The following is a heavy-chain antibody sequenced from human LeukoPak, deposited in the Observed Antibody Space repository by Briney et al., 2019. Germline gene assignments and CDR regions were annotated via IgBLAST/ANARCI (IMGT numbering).Heavy chain of an antibody. Sequence: SETLSLTCAVSGGSISSNSYYWGWVRQSPGRGLEWIGAIYYSGNTYYSPSLKSRVTISADTSKNQFSLNLSAVTAADAATYYCARHVATNYYYNYYGLDVWGQGTTVTVSS. CDR3: ARHVATNYYYNYYGLDV. J-gene: IGHJ6*02. CDR2: IYYSGNT. V-gene: IGHV4-39*01. CDR1: GGSISSNSYY.